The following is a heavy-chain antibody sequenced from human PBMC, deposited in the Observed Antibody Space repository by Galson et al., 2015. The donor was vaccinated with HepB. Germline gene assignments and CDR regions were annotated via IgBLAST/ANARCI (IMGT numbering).Heavy chain of an antibody. CDR1: GGTLSSYA. Sequence: SVKVSCKASGGTLSSYAISWVRQAPGQGLEWMGRIIPILGIANYAQKFQGRVTITADKSTSTAYMELSSLRSEDTAVYYCARDCYCSSTSCYCYWGQGTLVTVSS. D-gene: IGHD2-2*01. CDR2: IIPILGIA. CDR3: ARDCYCSSTSCYCY. J-gene: IGHJ4*02. V-gene: IGHV1-69*04.